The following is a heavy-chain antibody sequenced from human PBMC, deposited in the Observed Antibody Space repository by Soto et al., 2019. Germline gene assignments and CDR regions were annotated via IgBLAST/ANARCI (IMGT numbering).Heavy chain of an antibody. V-gene: IGHV3-9*01. CDR2: ISWNSGSI. CDR3: AKGSSWYEPYFDY. Sequence: PGGSLRLSCAASGFTFDDYAMHWVRQAPGKGLEWVSGISWNSGSIGYADSVKGRFTISRDNAKNSLYLQMNSLRAEDTALYYCAKGSSWYEPYFDYWGQGTLVTVSS. CDR1: GFTFDDYA. J-gene: IGHJ4*02. D-gene: IGHD6-13*01.